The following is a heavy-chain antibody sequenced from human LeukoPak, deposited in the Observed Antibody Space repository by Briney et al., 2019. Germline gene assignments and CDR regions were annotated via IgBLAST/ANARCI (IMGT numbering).Heavy chain of an antibody. CDR1: GFTFSSYS. J-gene: IGHJ4*02. CDR2: ISGSSSTI. Sequence: PGGSLRLSCAASGFTFSSYSMNWVRQAPGKGLEWVSYISGSSSTIYYADSVRGRFTIPRDNAKNSLYLQMNSLRAEDTAVYYCARDSSYWGQGTLVTVSS. CDR3: ARDSSY. V-gene: IGHV3-48*04.